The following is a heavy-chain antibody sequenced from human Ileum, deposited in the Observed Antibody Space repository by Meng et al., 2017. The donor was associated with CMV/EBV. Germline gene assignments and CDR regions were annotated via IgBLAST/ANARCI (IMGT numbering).Heavy chain of an antibody. CDR1: GGSVSSFSYY. D-gene: IGHD2-21*01. CDR2: IHYSGNT. CDR3: GRVGGDYYYYGMDV. J-gene: IGHJ6*02. V-gene: IGHV4-61*01. Sequence: SETLSLTCTVSGGSVSSFSYYWSWIRQPPGKGLEWIGSIHYSGNTIHNPSLKSRVAISLDPSKNQFSLKVKSVTAADTAVYYCGRVGGDYYYYGMDVWGQGTTVTVSS.